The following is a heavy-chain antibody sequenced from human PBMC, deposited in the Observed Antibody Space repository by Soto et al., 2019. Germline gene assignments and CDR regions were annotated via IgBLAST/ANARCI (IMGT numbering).Heavy chain of an antibody. V-gene: IGHV3-15*01. J-gene: IGHJ6*02. D-gene: IGHD5-18*01. CDR2: IKSKTEGGTT. Sequence: GGSLRLCCAASGFTFSNAWMSWVRRAPGKGLEWVGRIKSKTEGGTTDYAAPVKGRFTISRDDSKHTLYLQINSLKPDDTPGYYCTTVRDTSIVLYGTDVWGPGTTVTVSS. CDR3: TTVRDTSIVLYGTDV. CDR1: GFTFSNAW.